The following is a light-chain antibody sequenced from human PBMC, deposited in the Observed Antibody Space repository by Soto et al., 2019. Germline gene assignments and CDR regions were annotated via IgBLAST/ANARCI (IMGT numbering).Light chain of an antibody. CDR2: EVS. V-gene: IGLV2-14*01. CDR1: SSDVGGYNY. Sequence: QSVLTQPASVSGSPGQSITISCTGTSSDVGGYNYVSWYQQHPGKAPKLMVYEVSNRLSGVSNRFSGSKSGNTASLTIPGLQAEDEADYYCSSYTSSSTYVFGTGTKVTVL. CDR3: SSYTSSSTYV. J-gene: IGLJ1*01.